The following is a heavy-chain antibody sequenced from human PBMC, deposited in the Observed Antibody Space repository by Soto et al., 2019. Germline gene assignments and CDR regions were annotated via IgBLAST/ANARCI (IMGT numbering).Heavy chain of an antibody. CDR3: ATSSVPFAF. CDR2: IYYGGST. J-gene: IGHJ4*02. D-gene: IGHD3-16*01. Sequence: QLQLQESGPGLVKPSETLSLTCTVSNGSISTSGYSWGWIRQPPGKRLEWIGTIYYGGSTIYNQSPKSRVSISMDTSKNQYSLKLSSVTAADTAVYYCATSSVPFAFWGQGALVTVSS. V-gene: IGHV4-39*01. CDR1: NGSISTSGYS.